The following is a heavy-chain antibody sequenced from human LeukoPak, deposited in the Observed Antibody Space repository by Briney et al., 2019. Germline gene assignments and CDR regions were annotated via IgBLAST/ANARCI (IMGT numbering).Heavy chain of an antibody. CDR3: ARDGIVGATFDY. D-gene: IGHD1-26*01. CDR2: INPNSGGT. Sequence: GASVKVSCKASGGTFSSYAISWVRQAPGQGLEWMGWINPNSGGTNYAQKFQGRVTMTRDTSISTAYMELSRLRSDDTAVYYCARDGIVGATFDYWGQGTLVTVSS. J-gene: IGHJ4*02. V-gene: IGHV1-2*02. CDR1: GGTFSSYA.